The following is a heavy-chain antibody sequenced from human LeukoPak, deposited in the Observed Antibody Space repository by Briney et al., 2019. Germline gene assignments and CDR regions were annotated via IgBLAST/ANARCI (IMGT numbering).Heavy chain of an antibody. CDR1: GFTFSRYA. D-gene: IGHD1-14*01. CDR3: ARDPYRDAPDYFDY. J-gene: IGHJ4*02. CDR2: VSDDGTFT. V-gene: IGHV3-30-3*01. Sequence: PGGSLRLSCAASGFTFSRYAMHWVRQAPGKGLEWVAVVSDDGTFTLYGDSVRGRFTISRDSSKNTVYLQMNSLRLEDTAVYYCARDPYRDAPDYFDYWGQGTQVTVSS.